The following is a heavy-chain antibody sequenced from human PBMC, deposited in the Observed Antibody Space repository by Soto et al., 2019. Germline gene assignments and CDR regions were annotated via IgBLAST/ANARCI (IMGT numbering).Heavy chain of an antibody. V-gene: IGHV4-34*01. CDR2: INHSGST. CDR3: ATMGTPATGLYYFDY. CDR1: GGSFSGYY. J-gene: IGHJ4*02. Sequence: SETLSLTCAFYGGSFSGYYWSWIRQPPGKGLEWIGEINHSGSTNYNLSLKSRVTISVDTSKNQFSLNLTFVTAADTAVYYCATMGTPATGLYYFDYWGQGTLVTVSS. D-gene: IGHD5-18*01.